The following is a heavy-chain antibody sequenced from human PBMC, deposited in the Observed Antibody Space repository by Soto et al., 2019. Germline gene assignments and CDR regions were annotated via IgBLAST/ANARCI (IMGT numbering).Heavy chain of an antibody. J-gene: IGHJ4*02. CDR3: ARRIDYNNIRAFDF. D-gene: IGHD4-4*01. CDR2: IYYTGNT. Sequence: SETLSLTCSVSGGSMTSAGYYWSWVRQLPGKGLEWIGYIYYTGNTNYNPSLKSRVSISADTSKNQFSLNLSSVTAADTAVYYCARRIDYNNIRAFDFWGQGALVTVSS. V-gene: IGHV4-31*03. CDR1: GGSMTSAGYY.